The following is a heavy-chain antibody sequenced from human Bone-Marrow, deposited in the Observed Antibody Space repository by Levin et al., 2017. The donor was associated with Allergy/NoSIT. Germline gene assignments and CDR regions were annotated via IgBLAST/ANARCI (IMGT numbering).Heavy chain of an antibody. Sequence: ASVKVSCKASGYIFTSFYINWVRQATGQGLEWMGWMNPYGGDTGYAQKFQGRVTMTRDTSTATAYLELSSLMSEDTAVYYCARAVRTYYYTMDVWGQGTAVTVSS. J-gene: IGHJ6*02. V-gene: IGHV1-8*01. CDR1: GYIFTSFY. CDR2: MNPYGGDT. D-gene: IGHD3-10*01. CDR3: ARAVRTYYYTMDV.